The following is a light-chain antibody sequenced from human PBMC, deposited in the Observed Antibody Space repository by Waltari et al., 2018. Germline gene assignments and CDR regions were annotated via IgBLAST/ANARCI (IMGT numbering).Light chain of an antibody. Sequence: IQMTQSPSSLSASVGDRVTITCRASQSISSYLNWYQQKPGKAPKLLIYAASSLQSGVPSRCSGSGSGTDFTLTISSLQPEDFATYYCQQSYRTPVTFGPGTKVDIK. V-gene: IGKV1-39*01. CDR3: QQSYRTPVT. J-gene: IGKJ3*01. CDR2: AAS. CDR1: QSISSY.